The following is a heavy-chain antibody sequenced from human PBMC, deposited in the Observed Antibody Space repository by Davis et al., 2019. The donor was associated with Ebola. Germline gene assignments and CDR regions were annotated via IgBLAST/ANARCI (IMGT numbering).Heavy chain of an antibody. D-gene: IGHD2-2*01. CDR1: GFTFSSYA. CDR2: ISYDGSNK. CDR3: SGTSSSGDV. Sequence: GESLKISCAASGFTFSSYAMHWVRQAPGKGLEWVAVISYDGSNKYYADSVKGRFTISRDDSKNTAYLQMNSLKTEDTAVYYCSGTSSSGDVWGQGTTVTVSS. V-gene: IGHV3-30*04. J-gene: IGHJ6*02.